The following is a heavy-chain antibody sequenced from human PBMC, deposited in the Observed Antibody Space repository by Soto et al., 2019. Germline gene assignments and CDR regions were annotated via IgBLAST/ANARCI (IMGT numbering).Heavy chain of an antibody. D-gene: IGHD6-19*01. CDR3: ARVPLRYSSSHNFDS. CDR2: IYNNETF. Sequence: TETLSLTCSVSGASVSIGSFYWRRIRQPPGKGLEWIGFIYNNETFNYNPSLKSRVTLSVDTSKHQFSLKLSSVTAADTAVYYCARVPLRYSSSHNFDSWGQGALVTVSS. V-gene: IGHV4-61*01. J-gene: IGHJ4*02. CDR1: GASVSIGSFY.